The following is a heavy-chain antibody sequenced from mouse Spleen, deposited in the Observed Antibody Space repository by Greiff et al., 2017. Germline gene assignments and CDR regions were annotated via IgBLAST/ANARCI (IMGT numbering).Heavy chain of an antibody. CDR2: IFPGSGST. Sequence: QVQLQQSGPELVKPGASVKISCKASGYTFTDYYINWVKQRPGQGLEWIGWIFPGSGSTYYNEKFKGKATLTVDKSSSTAYMLLSSLTSEDSAVYFCARLYYYGSRVYFDVWGTGTTVTVSS. CDR1: GYTFTDYY. V-gene: IGHV1-75*01. CDR3: ARLYYYGSRVYFDV. D-gene: IGHD1-1*01. J-gene: IGHJ1*03.